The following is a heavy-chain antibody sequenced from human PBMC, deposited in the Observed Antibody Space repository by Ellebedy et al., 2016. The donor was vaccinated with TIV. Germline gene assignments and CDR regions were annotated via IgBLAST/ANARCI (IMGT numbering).Heavy chain of an antibody. CDR3: ARGGRTGGYYYGIDV. CDR2: ISSSSSYI. V-gene: IGHV3-21*01. J-gene: IGHJ6*02. Sequence: GESLKISCAASGFTFSSYWTHWVRQAPGKGLEWVSSISSSSSYIYYADSVKGRFTISRDNAKNSLYLQVNSLRAEDTAVYYCARGGRTGGYYYGIDVWGQGTTVTVSS. CDR1: GFTFSSYW. D-gene: IGHD1-1*01.